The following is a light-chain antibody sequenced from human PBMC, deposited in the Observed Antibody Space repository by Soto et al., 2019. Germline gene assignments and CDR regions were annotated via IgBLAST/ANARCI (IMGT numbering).Light chain of an antibody. J-gene: IGKJ1*01. CDR1: QSVNRK. CDR3: QQYDKWPRWT. Sequence: IGMTMSPATLSVSQGETATLSCRASQSVNRKVAWYQQKPGQAPRLLIYGASTGATDIPDRFSGSGSGTEFTLTISSLQSEDFAVYYCQQYDKWPRWTFGQGTNVDIK. V-gene: IGKV3-15*01. CDR2: GAS.